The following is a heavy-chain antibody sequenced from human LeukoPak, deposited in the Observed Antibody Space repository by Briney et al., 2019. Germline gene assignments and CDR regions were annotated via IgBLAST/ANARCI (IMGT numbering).Heavy chain of an antibody. J-gene: IGHJ4*02. CDR2: ISSDGRDK. D-gene: IGHD6-25*01. Sequence: GGSLRLSCAASGFTFSSYAIHWVRQAPGKGLEWVAVISSDGRDKHHADSVKGRFIISRDNSKNTLFLQTNSLRPEDTAVYYCAKDLRRIAAYYFDYWGQGTLVTV. V-gene: IGHV3-30*18. CDR3: AKDLRRIAAYYFDY. CDR1: GFTFSSYA.